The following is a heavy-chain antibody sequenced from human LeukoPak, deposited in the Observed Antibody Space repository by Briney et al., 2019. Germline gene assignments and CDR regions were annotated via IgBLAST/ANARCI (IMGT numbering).Heavy chain of an antibody. J-gene: IGHJ3*02. V-gene: IGHV3-30*02. CDR1: GFTFSNYG. CDR2: IRFDGSNN. D-gene: IGHD1-26*01. Sequence: GGSLRLSCAAPGFTFSNYGMHWVRQAPGKGLEWVAFIRFDGSNNYYADSVKGRFTISRDNSKNTLYLQMNSLRAEDTAVYYCARGGSYLSAFDIWGQGTMVTVSS. CDR3: ARGGSYLSAFDI.